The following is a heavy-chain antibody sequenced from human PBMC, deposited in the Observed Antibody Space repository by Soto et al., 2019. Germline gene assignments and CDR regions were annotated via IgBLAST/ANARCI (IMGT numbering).Heavy chain of an antibody. Sequence: EVQLVESGGGLVQPGGSLRLSCAASGFTVSSNYMSWVRQAPGKGLEWVSVIYSGGSTYYADSVKGRFTISRDNSKNTLYLQMNSLRAEDTAVYYCAREVGDTSDYLDYWGQGTLVTVSS. CDR3: AREVGDTSDYLDY. V-gene: IGHV3-66*01. J-gene: IGHJ4*02. CDR1: GFTVSSNY. CDR2: IYSGGST. D-gene: IGHD4-17*01.